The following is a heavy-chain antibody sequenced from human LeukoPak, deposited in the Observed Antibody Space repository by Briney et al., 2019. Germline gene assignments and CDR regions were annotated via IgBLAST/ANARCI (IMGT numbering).Heavy chain of an antibody. J-gene: IGHJ1*01. V-gene: IGHV7-4-1*02. CDR2: INTNTGNP. CDR3: ARVRGSYYNVGSGYFQH. CDR1: GYTFTSYD. Sequence: ASVKVSCKASGYTFTSYDINWVRQAPGQGLEWMGWINTNTGNPTYAQGFTGRFVFPLDTSVSTAYLQISSLKAEDTAVYYCARVRGSYYNVGSGYFQHWGQGTLVTVPS. D-gene: IGHD3-10*01.